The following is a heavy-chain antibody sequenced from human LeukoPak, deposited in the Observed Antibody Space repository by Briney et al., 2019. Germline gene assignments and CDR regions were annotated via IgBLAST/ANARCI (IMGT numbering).Heavy chain of an antibody. CDR3: ARDRPRGYCSGGSCYSSFRYYYGMDV. V-gene: IGHV1-69*13. CDR2: IIPIFGTA. J-gene: IGHJ6*02. D-gene: IGHD2-15*01. CDR1: GGTFTSYA. Sequence: ASVKVSCKASGGTFTSYAISWVRQAPGQGLEWMGGIIPIFGTANYAQKFQGRVTFTADESTSTAYMELSSLRSEDTAVYYCARDRPRGYCSGGSCYSSFRYYYGMDVWGQGTTVTVSS.